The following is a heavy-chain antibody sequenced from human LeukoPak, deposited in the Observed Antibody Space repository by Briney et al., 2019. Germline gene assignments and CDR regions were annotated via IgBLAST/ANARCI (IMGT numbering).Heavy chain of an antibody. CDR3: ARTGPEDSGSYFSPESDAFDI. J-gene: IGHJ3*02. CDR2: INPSGGST. CDR1: GYTFTSYY. D-gene: IGHD1-26*01. Sequence: ASVKVSCKASGYTFTSYYMHWVRQAPGQGLEWMGIINPSGGSTSYAQKFQGRVTMTRDTSTSTVYMELSSLRSEDTAVYYCARTGPEDSGSYFSPESDAFDIWGQGTMVTVSS. V-gene: IGHV1-46*01.